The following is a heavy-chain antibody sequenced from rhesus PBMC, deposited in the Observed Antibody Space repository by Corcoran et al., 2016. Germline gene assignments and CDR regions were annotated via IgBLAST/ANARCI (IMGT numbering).Heavy chain of an antibody. CDR3: ARGSIAAGVGFDY. CDR1: GGSISRGYD. V-gene: IGHV4-76*01. CDR2: IYGSSGIT. Sequence: QVQLQESGPGVVKPSETLSLTCAVSGGSISRGYDWGWIRPPPGKGLEWVGYIYGSSGITNYNPSLKNRVTLSKDASKNQFSLKLSSVTAADTAVYYCARGSIAAGVGFDYWGQGVLVTVSS. J-gene: IGHJ4*01. D-gene: IGHD6-25*01.